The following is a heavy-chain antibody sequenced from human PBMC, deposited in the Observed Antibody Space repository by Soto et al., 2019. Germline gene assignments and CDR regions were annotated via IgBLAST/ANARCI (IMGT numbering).Heavy chain of an antibody. CDR2: ISYVGNKE. Sequence: QVQLVESGGGVVQPGRSLRLSCSASGFIFGTYGMDWVRQAPGKGLEWVALISYVGNKEFYADSVKGRFTISRDNSRNTLYLHMNSLKPEDTAMYYCAKETATSVDYYFFYGLDVWGPGTTVSVSS. D-gene: IGHD1-1*01. V-gene: IGHV3-30*18. CDR3: AKETATSVDYYFFYGLDV. J-gene: IGHJ6*02. CDR1: GFIFGTYG.